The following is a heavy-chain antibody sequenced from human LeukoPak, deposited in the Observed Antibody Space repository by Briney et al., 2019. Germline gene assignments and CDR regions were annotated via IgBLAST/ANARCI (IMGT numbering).Heavy chain of an antibody. V-gene: IGHV3-23*01. Sequence: GGSLRLSCAASGFTFSSYAMSWVRQAPGKGLEWVSAISGSGGSTYYADSVKGRFTISRDNSKNTLYLQMNSLRAEDTAVYYCAKEGVLRYFDWTRYYYYGMDVWGQGTTVTVSS. J-gene: IGHJ6*02. CDR3: AKEGVLRYFDWTRYYYYGMDV. CDR1: GFTFSSYA. CDR2: ISGSGGST. D-gene: IGHD3-9*01.